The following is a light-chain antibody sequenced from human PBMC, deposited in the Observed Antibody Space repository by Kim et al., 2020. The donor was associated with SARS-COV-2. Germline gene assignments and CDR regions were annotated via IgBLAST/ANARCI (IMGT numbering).Light chain of an antibody. Sequence: QSITIACTGTSSDVGGYNYVAWYQQHPGKAPKLMIYDVSNRPSGVSNRFSGSKSGNTASLTISGLQAEDEADYYYSSYTSSNTLVFGGGTQLTVL. V-gene: IGLV2-14*03. CDR1: SSDVGGYNY. CDR2: DVS. CDR3: SSYTSSNTLV. J-gene: IGLJ3*02.